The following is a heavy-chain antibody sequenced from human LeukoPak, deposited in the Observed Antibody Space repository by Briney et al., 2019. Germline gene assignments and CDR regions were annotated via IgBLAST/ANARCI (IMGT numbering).Heavy chain of an antibody. CDR3: ARDNTRRRYYGAWDY. J-gene: IGHJ4*02. CDR1: GGSISSYY. D-gene: IGHD4-17*01. Sequence: SETLSLTCTVSGGSISSYYWSWIRQPPGKGLEWIGYIYYSGSTNYNPSLKSRVTMSVDTSKNQFSLKLSSVTAADTAVYYCARDNTRRRYYGAWDYWGQGTLVTVSS. V-gene: IGHV4-59*01. CDR2: IYYSGST.